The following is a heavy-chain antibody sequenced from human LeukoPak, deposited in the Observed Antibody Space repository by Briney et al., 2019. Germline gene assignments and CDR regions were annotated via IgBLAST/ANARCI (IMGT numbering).Heavy chain of an antibody. CDR2: ISRDGKRQ. J-gene: IGHJ3*02. CDR3: ARGPSVRDAFDI. D-gene: IGHD3-10*01. CDR1: GFIFNNYD. V-gene: IGHV3-30*03. Sequence: PGGSLRLSCATSGFIFNNYDPHWVRQAPGKGLEWLATISRDGKRQFYTDSVKGRFTISRDDSRNTLYLQMNSLRAEDTAVYYCARGPSVRDAFDIWGQGTMVTVSS.